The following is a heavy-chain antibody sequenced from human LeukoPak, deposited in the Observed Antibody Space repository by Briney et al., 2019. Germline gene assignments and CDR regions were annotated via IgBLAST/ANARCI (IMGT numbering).Heavy chain of an antibody. CDR3: ANDYRSGSFHDF. CDR2: ISRRDDYT. Sequence: GGSLRLSCAASGFAFSSYAMSWVRQPPGKGLEWVSVISRRDDYTYYADSVKGRFTISRDNSKNTLYLQMNTLRAEDTSVYYCANDYRSGSFHDFWGQGTLVTVSS. V-gene: IGHV3-23*01. CDR1: GFAFSSYA. D-gene: IGHD3-10*01. J-gene: IGHJ4*02.